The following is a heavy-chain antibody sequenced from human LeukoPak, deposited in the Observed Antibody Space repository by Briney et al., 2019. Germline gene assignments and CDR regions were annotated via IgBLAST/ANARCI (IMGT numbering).Heavy chain of an antibody. Sequence: HPGGSLRLSCAASGFTFDDYAMHWVRQAPGKGLEWVSGINWNSRSIGYADSVKGRFTISRDSAKNTLYLQMNSLRAEDTAVYYCARRAGGYSHPYDYWGQGTLVTVSS. CDR2: INWNSRSI. J-gene: IGHJ4*02. CDR3: ARRAGGYSHPYDY. D-gene: IGHD4-23*01. CDR1: GFTFDDYA. V-gene: IGHV3-9*01.